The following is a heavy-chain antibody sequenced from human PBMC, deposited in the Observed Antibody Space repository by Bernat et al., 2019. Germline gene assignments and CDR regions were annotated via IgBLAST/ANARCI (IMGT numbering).Heavy chain of an antibody. CDR3: ARENWGAFDY. CDR1: GFTLSIYW. CDR2: ISSDGSGK. D-gene: IGHD7-27*01. Sequence: EVQLVESGGGLVQPGGSLRLSCAASGFTLSIYWMSWVRKAPGKRLEWVATISSDGSGKYYVDSMKGRFTISRDNAKNSQYLQMNSLGAEDTAVYYCARENWGAFDYWGQGTLVTVSS. J-gene: IGHJ4*02. V-gene: IGHV3-7*03.